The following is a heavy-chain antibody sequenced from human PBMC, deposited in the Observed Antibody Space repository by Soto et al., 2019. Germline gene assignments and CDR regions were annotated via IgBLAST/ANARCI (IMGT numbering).Heavy chain of an antibody. CDR1: GGSISSYY. J-gene: IGHJ4*02. D-gene: IGHD1-26*01. V-gene: IGHV4-59*01. Sequence: SETLSLTCTVSGGSISSYYWSWIRQPPGKGLEWIGYIYYSGSTNYNPSLKSRVTISVDTSKNQFSLKLSSVTAADTAVYYCARGRFSGNPDYWGQGTLVTVSS. CDR2: IYYSGST. CDR3: ARGRFSGNPDY.